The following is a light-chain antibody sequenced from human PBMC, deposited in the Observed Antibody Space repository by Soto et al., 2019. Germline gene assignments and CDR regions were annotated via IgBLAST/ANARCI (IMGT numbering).Light chain of an antibody. CDR3: QHYGSSRT. CDR2: GAS. CDR1: QSVSSN. V-gene: IGKV3-20*01. Sequence: EIVMTQSPATLSVSPGERATLSCRASQSVSSNLAWYQQKPGQAPRLLIYGASTRATGIPERFSGSGSGTDFTLTISRLEPEDFAVYYCQHYGSSRTFGQGTKVDIK. J-gene: IGKJ1*01.